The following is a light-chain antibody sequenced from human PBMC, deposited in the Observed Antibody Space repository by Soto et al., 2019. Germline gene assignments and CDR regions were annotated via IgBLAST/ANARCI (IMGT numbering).Light chain of an antibody. V-gene: IGKV1-5*03. J-gene: IGKJ1*01. CDR3: QHYNSYSEA. Sequence: DIHMTQSPSTLSVSLRDRVTITSRASQSVSPWLAWYQQKPGKAPRLLIYQASTLESGVPSRFSGSGADTEFTLTISSLQPDDLATYYCQHYNSYSEAFGQGTKV. CDR2: QAS. CDR1: QSVSPW.